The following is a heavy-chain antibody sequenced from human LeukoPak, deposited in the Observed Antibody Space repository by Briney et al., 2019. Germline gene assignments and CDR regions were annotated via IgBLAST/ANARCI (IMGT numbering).Heavy chain of an antibody. CDR2: ISGSGGST. Sequence: PGGSLRLSCAASGFTFSSYAMSWVRQAPGKGLEWVSAISGSGGSTYYADSVKGRFTISRDNSKNTLYLQMNSLRAEDTAVYYCARDLPLQYSSGWYPFDYWGQGTLVTVSS. D-gene: IGHD6-19*01. CDR3: ARDLPLQYSSGWYPFDY. J-gene: IGHJ4*02. CDR1: GFTFSSYA. V-gene: IGHV3-23*01.